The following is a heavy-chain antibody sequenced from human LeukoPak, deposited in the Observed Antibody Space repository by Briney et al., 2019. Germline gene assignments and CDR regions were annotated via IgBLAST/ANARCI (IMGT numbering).Heavy chain of an antibody. CDR1: GYSISSGYY. D-gene: IGHD5-12*01. CDR2: IYHSGSP. J-gene: IGHJ4*02. Sequence: PSETLSLTCTVSGYSISSGYYWGWIRQPPGKGLEWIGSIYHSGSPNYNPSLRSRVTMSVDTSKRQFSLKLTSVTAADTAVYYCARGTIVAPYIDYWGQGTLVTVSS. CDR3: ARGTIVAPYIDY. V-gene: IGHV4-38-2*02.